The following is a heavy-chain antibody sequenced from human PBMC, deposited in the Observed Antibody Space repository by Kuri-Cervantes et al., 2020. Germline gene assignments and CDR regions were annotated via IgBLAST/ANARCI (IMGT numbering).Heavy chain of an antibody. V-gene: IGHV3-23*01. Sequence: GESLKISCAASGFTFDDYAMSWVRQAPGKGLEWVSAISGSGGSTYYADSVKGRFTISRDNSKNALYLQMNSLRAEDTAVYYCAKDLRGSTYYYDSNQYWGQGTLVTVSS. D-gene: IGHD3-22*01. CDR1: GFTFDDYA. CDR2: ISGSGGST. CDR3: AKDLRGSTYYYDSNQY. J-gene: IGHJ4*02.